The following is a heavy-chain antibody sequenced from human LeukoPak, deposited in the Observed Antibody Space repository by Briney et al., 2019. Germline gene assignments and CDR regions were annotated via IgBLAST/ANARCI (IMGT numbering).Heavy chain of an antibody. CDR2: INPTGGST. J-gene: IGHJ4*02. Sequence: ASVKVSCKASGGTFSSYAISWVRQAPGQGLEWMGIINPTGGSTSYAQKFQDRVTMTRDMSTNTFYMELNSLRSEDTAVYYCARGRCTGGSCYLCDYWGQGTLVTVSS. V-gene: IGHV1-46*01. D-gene: IGHD2-15*01. CDR3: ARGRCTGGSCYLCDY. CDR1: GGTFSSYA.